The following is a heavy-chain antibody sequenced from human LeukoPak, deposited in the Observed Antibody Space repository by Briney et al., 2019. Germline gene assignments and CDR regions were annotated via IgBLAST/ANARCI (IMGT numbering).Heavy chain of an antibody. J-gene: IGHJ4*02. D-gene: IGHD3-22*01. V-gene: IGHV4-31*03. CDR3: SRGLDSRKLGY. Sequence: PSETLSLTCTVSGASFNSDDQYWNWMRQSPGKGLEWIGSIHPSGMLYNNPSLESRVTMSRDTSENQFSLNLNSVTAADTAVYFCSRGLDSRKLGYWGQGILVTVSS. CDR2: IHPSGML. CDR1: GASFNSDDQY.